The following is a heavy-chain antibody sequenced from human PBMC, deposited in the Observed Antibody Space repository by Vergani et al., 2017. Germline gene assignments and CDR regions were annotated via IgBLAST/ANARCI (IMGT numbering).Heavy chain of an antibody. CDR1: GFTFDDYT. CDR3: AKVVTTVVTPGWFDP. J-gene: IGHJ5*02. Sequence: EVQLVESGGVVVQPGGSLRLSCAASGFTFDDYTMHWVRQAPGKGLEWVSAISGSGGSTYYADSVKGRFTISRDNSKNTLYLQMNSLRAEDTAVYYCAKVVTTVVTPGWFDPWGQGTLVTVSS. D-gene: IGHD4-23*01. CDR2: ISGSGGST. V-gene: IGHV3-23*04.